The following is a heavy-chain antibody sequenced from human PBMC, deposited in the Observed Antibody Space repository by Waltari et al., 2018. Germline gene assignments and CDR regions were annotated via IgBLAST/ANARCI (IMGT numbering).Heavy chain of an antibody. Sequence: EVQLVESGGGLIQPGGSLRLSCAASGFTVSSNYMSWVRQAPGKGLEWVSVIYSGGSTYYADSVKGRFTISRDNSKNTLYLQMNSLRAEDTAVYYCARARPYYYDSSGYWDYWGQGTLVTVSS. J-gene: IGHJ4*02. D-gene: IGHD3-22*01. CDR1: GFTVSSNY. V-gene: IGHV3-53*01. CDR3: ARARPYYYDSSGYWDY. CDR2: IYSGGST.